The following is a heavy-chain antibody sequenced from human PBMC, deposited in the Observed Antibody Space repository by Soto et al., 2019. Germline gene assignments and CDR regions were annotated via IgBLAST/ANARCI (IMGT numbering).Heavy chain of an antibody. J-gene: IGHJ5*02. D-gene: IGHD4-17*01. CDR2: ISYDGSNK. Sequence: GGSLRLSCSASGLTFSSYGMHWVRQAPGKGLEWVAVISYDGSNKYYADSVKGRFTISRDNSKNTLYLQMNSLRAEDTAVYYCAKEWQYGDGEGFDPWGQGTLVTVSS. V-gene: IGHV3-30*18. CDR3: AKEWQYGDGEGFDP. CDR1: GLTFSSYG.